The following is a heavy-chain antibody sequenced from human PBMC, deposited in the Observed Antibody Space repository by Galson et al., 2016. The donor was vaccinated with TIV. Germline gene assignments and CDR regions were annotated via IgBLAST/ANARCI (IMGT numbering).Heavy chain of an antibody. J-gene: IGHJ4*02. D-gene: IGHD2/OR15-2a*01. CDR1: GDSLSDLS. V-gene: IGHV1-24*01. CDR2: FDPEQHKK. Sequence: SVKVSCKVSGDSLSDLSMHWVRQAPGKGLEWMAGFDPEQHKKIYAQKLEGRVTLTDDTSTDTAFLELSSLSFEGTAVYYCASVAWFPGLSLDNWGQGTLVLVSS. CDR3: ASVAWFPGLSLDN.